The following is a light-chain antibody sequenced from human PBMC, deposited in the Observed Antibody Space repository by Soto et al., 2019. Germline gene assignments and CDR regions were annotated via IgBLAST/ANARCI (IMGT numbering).Light chain of an antibody. Sequence: SYELTQPPSVSVAPGQTARITCGGHNIGSKTVHWYQQMPGQAPVLVIYDGSDRPSGIPERFSGSNSGNTATLTISRVEAGDEAVYYCQVWDTTSDQLYVFGTGTKVTVL. V-gene: IGLV3-21*02. J-gene: IGLJ1*01. CDR1: NIGSKT. CDR2: DGS. CDR3: QVWDTTSDQLYV.